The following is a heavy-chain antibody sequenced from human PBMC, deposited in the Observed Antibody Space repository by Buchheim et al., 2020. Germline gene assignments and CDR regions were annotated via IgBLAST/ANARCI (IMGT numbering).Heavy chain of an antibody. CDR3: ARANTPTATFDY. CDR2: ISSSSSYT. Sequence: QVQLVESGGGLVKPGGSLRLSCAASGFTFSDYYMSWIRQAPGKGLEWVSYISSSSSYTNYADSGMGRFTFSRDNAKNSLYLQMNSLRAEDTAVYYCARANTPTATFDYWGQGTL. V-gene: IGHV3-11*05. J-gene: IGHJ4*02. CDR1: GFTFSDYY. D-gene: IGHD2-15*01.